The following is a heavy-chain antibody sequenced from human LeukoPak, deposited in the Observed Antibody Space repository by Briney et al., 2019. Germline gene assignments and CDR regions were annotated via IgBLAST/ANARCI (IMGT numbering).Heavy chain of an antibody. Sequence: GGPLRLSCAASGFTFSIYSVNWVRQAPGKGLEWVSSISSSSSYIYYADSVKGRFTISRDKAKNSLYLQMNSLRAEDTAVYYCARADQQYYFDYWGQGTLVTVSS. CDR3: ARADQQYYFDY. J-gene: IGHJ4*02. D-gene: IGHD4-11*01. CDR2: ISSSSSYI. CDR1: GFTFSIYS. V-gene: IGHV3-21*01.